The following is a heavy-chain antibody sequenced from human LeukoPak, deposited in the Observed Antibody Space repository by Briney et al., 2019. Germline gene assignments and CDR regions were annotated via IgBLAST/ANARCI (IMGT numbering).Heavy chain of an antibody. CDR2: ISYNGHYE. J-gene: IGHJ4*02. Sequence: GGSLRLSCVASGFTFSNFGVHWVRQAPGKGLEWVAVISYNGHYEYYGESVKGRFTISRDNSKNTVSLQMDNLRIEDTAVYYCVRGGSPPASTWSLDEWGQGTLVSVSS. CDR1: GFTFSNFG. CDR3: VRGGSPPASTWSLDE. V-gene: IGHV3-30*03. D-gene: IGHD2-15*01.